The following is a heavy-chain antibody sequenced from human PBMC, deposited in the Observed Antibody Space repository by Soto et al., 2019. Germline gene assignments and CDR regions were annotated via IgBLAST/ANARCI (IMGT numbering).Heavy chain of an antibody. Sequence: GASVKVSCKASGYTFTSYGISWVRQAPGQGLEWMGWISPNNGSTNYAQKLQGRVTMTRDTSISTAYMELSRLRSDDTAVYYCAIGYGDSPFDYWGQGTLVTVSS. J-gene: IGHJ4*02. CDR2: ISPNNGST. V-gene: IGHV1-18*01. D-gene: IGHD4-17*01. CDR1: GYTFTSYG. CDR3: AIGYGDSPFDY.